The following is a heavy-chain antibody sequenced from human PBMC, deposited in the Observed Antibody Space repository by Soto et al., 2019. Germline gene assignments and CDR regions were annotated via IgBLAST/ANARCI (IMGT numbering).Heavy chain of an antibody. CDR1: GYTFTNYY. J-gene: IGHJ4*02. CDR2: IRPNGGRA. Sequence: QVQLVQSGAEVKKPGASVKVSCKASGYTFTNYYLHWVRQAPGQGLEWLGIIRPNGGRADYAPGFRGRVTMTRDTSTGTVEVELASLRSDDTAVYSCASEPSEGYSFDYWGQGTLVAFSS. CDR3: ASEPSEGYSFDY. V-gene: IGHV1-46*01. D-gene: IGHD3-22*01.